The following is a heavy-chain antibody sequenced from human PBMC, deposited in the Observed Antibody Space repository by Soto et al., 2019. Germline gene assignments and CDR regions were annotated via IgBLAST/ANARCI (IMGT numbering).Heavy chain of an antibody. CDR3: ARRPSGENYCGEKDFDY. CDR2: IYPGDSDT. J-gene: IGHJ4*02. CDR1: GYSVTTYW. Sequence: GESLKISCKASGYSVTTYWIGWVRQMPGKGLEWMGIIYPGDSDTKYSPSFQGQVTISVDKSISTVYLQWSSLKASDTAMYYCARRPSGENYCGEKDFDYWGQGTLVTVSS. V-gene: IGHV5-51*01. D-gene: IGHD3-10*01.